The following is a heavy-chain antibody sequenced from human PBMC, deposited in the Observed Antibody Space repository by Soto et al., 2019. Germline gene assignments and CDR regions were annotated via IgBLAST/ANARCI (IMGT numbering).Heavy chain of an antibody. CDR1: GFTFSSYS. J-gene: IGHJ4*02. V-gene: IGHV3-21*01. CDR3: ARDLSAVAAPYYFDY. CDR2: ISSSSSYI. Sequence: EVQLVESGGGLVKPGGSLRLSCAASGFTFSSYSMNWVRQAPGKGLEWVSSISSSSSYIYYADSVKGRFTISRDNAKNSLYLQMNSLRAEDTAVYYCARDLSAVAAPYYFDYWGQGTLVTVSS. D-gene: IGHD6-19*01.